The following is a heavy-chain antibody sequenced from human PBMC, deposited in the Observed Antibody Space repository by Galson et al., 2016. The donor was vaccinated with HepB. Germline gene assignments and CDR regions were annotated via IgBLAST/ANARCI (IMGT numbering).Heavy chain of an antibody. CDR2: IYHGGRT. D-gene: IGHD6-19*01. J-gene: IGHJ3*02. V-gene: IGHV4-4*02. CDR1: GGSISSYDW. CDR3: ATSERLACTDAFDI. Sequence: SETLSLTCAVSGGSISSYDWWNWVRQAPGKGLEWIGEIYHGGRTIYNPSLKSRVTMSLDKSKNQFSLILSSVTAADTAIYYCATSERLACTDAFDIWGQGTMVTVSS.